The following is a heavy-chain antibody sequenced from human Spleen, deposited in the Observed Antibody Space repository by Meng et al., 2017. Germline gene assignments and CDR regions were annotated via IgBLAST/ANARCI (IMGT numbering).Heavy chain of an antibody. Sequence: QVQLVQSGAEVRAPGASVKVSCKASGYTFTSFGISWVRQAPGQGLEWMGWISPYNGNANYAQNLQARVTMATDTSTSTAYMELRSLRSDDTAVYYCARGCSGGYCLDYWGQGTLVTVSS. CDR1: GYTFTSFG. V-gene: IGHV1-18*01. CDR3: ARGCSGGYCLDY. D-gene: IGHD2-15*01. CDR2: ISPYNGNA. J-gene: IGHJ4*02.